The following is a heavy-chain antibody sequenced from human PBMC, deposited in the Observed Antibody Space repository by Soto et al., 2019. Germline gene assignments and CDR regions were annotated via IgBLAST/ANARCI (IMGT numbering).Heavy chain of an antibody. D-gene: IGHD3-3*01. V-gene: IGHV4-34*01. Sequence: SETLSLTCAVYGGSFSGYYWSWIRQPPGKGLEWIGEINHSGSTNYNPSLKSRVTISVDTSKNQFSLKLSSVTAADTAVYYCARHGSGRFLEWYPLWAGDAFDIWGQGTMVTVSS. J-gene: IGHJ3*02. CDR3: ARHGSGRFLEWYPLWAGDAFDI. CDR1: GGSFSGYY. CDR2: INHSGST.